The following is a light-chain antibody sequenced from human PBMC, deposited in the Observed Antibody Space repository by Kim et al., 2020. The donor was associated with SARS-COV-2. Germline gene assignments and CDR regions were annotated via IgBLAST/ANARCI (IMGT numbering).Light chain of an antibody. V-gene: IGKV3-11*01. Sequence: PGESATLSCRASQSIGSSLAWYQHKPGQAPRLLIYDAFNRATGTPARFSGSGSGTDFTLTISSLEPEDFAVYYCQQRSNWYTFGQGTKLE. CDR2: DAF. J-gene: IGKJ2*01. CDR1: QSIGSS. CDR3: QQRSNWYT.